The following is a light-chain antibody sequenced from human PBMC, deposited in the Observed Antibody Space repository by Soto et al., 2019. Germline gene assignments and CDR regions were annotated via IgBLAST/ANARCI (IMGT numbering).Light chain of an antibody. Sequence: EIVLTQSPGTLSLSPGEIATLSCRASQSVSSSNLAWYQQKPGQAPRLLIYDTSSRATGIPDRFSGSGSGTDFTLAISRLEPEDFAVYSCQQCGSSPSFGQGTKVELK. J-gene: IGKJ1*01. CDR2: DTS. CDR3: QQCGSSPS. V-gene: IGKV3-20*01. CDR1: QSVSSSN.